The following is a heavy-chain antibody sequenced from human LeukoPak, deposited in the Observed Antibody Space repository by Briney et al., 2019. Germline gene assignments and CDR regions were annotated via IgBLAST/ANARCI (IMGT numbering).Heavy chain of an antibody. D-gene: IGHD3-22*01. CDR1: GGSFSGYY. CDR2: INHRGST. J-gene: IGHJ4*02. CDR3: ARRPSGYYYFDY. Sequence: SETLSLTCAVYGGSFSGYYWSWIRQPPGKGLEWIGEINHRGSTNYNPSLKSRVTISVETSKNQFSLKLSSVTAADTAVYYCARRPSGYYYFDYWGQGTLVTVSS. V-gene: IGHV4-34*01.